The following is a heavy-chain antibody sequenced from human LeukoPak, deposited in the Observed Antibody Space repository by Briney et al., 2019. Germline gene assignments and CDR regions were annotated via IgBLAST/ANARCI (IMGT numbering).Heavy chain of an antibody. V-gene: IGHV1-2*02. D-gene: IGHD2-8*02. CDR1: GYTFTAYY. CDR3: AREGFCTGSKCPAEY. CDR2: INPNTGGT. J-gene: IGHJ4*02. Sequence: ASVKVSCKASGYTFTAYYMYWVRQAPGQGLEWMGWINPNTGGTNSAQKFQGRVAMTRDTSISTAYMELKRLSSDDTAVYFCAREGFCTGSKCPAEYWGQGTLVTVSS.